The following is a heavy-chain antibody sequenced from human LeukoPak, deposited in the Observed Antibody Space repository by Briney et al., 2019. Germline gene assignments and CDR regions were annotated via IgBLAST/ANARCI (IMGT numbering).Heavy chain of an antibody. CDR2: ISWNSGSI. Sequence: PGGSLRLSCAASGFTFDDYAMHWVRQAPGKGLEWVSGISWNSGSIGYADSVKGRFTISRDNAKNSLYLQMNSLRAEDTALYYCAKDMGSSGWYQWFDPWGQGTLVTVSS. V-gene: IGHV3-9*01. J-gene: IGHJ5*02. CDR1: GFTFDDYA. D-gene: IGHD6-19*01. CDR3: AKDMGSSGWYQWFDP.